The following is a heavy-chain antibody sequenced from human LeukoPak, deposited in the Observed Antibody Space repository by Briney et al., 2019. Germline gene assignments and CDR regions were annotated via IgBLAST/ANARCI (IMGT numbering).Heavy chain of an antibody. CDR1: GFTFSSYG. V-gene: IGHV3-33*01. Sequence: PGRSLRLSCAASGFTFSSYGMHWVRQAPGKGLEWVAVIWNDGNNKYYADSVKGRFTISRDNSKNTLFLQMNSLRVEDTAVFYCARDKGYDTSVVGAFDIWAQGTMVAVSS. D-gene: IGHD3-22*01. CDR2: IWNDGNNK. J-gene: IGHJ3*02. CDR3: ARDKGYDTSVVGAFDI.